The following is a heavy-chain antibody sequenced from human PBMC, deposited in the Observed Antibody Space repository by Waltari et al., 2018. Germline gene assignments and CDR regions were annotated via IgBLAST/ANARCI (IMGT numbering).Heavy chain of an antibody. Sequence: QVQLVQSGAEVKKPGSSVKVSCKASGGTFSSYAISWVRQAPGQGLEWMGGIIPILGIANYAQKFQGRVTITADKSTSTAYVELSSLRSEDTAVYYCAGDGPGDSSGYGDAFDIWGQGTMVTVSS. CDR1: GGTFSSYA. V-gene: IGHV1-69*10. J-gene: IGHJ3*02. CDR2: IIPILGIA. CDR3: AGDGPGDSSGYGDAFDI. D-gene: IGHD3-22*01.